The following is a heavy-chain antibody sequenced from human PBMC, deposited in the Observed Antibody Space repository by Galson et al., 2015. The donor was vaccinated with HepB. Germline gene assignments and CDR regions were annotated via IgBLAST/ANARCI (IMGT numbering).Heavy chain of an antibody. V-gene: IGHV4-59*01. Sequence: SETLSLTCTVSGGSISSYYWSWIRQPPGKGLEWIGYIYYSGSTNYNPSLKSRVTISVDTSKNQFSLKLSSVTAADTAVYYCARDYYDSSGYLVGGYWYFDLWGRGTLVTVSS. CDR1: GGSISSYY. D-gene: IGHD3-22*01. CDR3: ARDYYDSSGYLVGGYWYFDL. J-gene: IGHJ2*01. CDR2: IYYSGST.